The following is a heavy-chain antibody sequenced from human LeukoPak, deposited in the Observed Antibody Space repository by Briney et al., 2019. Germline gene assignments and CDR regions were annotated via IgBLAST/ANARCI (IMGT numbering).Heavy chain of an antibody. CDR2: IYYSGST. CDR1: GGSISSYY. D-gene: IGHD2-15*01. Sequence: PSETLSLTRTVSGGSISSYYWSWIRQPPGKGLEWIGYIYYSGSTNYSPSLKSRVTISVDTSKNQFSLKLSSVTAADTAVYYCARCYYYYYYMDVWGKGTTVTVSS. V-gene: IGHV4-59*01. CDR3: ARCYYYYYYMDV. J-gene: IGHJ6*03.